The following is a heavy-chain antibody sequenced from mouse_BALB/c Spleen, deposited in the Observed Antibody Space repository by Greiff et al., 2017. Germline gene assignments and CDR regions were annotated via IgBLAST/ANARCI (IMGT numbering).Heavy chain of an antibody. V-gene: IGHV1-69*02. J-gene: IGHJ4*01. CDR2: IDPSDSET. CDR1: GYTFTSYW. Sequence: QVQLQQPGAELVKPGAPVKLSCKASGYTFTSYWMNWVKQRPGRGLEWIGRIDPSDSETHYNQKFKDKATLTVDKSSSTAYIQLSSLTSEDSAVYYGASSSYAMDDWGQGTSVTVSS. CDR3: ASSSYAMDD.